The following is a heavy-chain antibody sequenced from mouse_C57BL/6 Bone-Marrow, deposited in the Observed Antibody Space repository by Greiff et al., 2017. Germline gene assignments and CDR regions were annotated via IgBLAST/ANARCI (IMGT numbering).Heavy chain of an antibody. CDR2: IDPETGGT. J-gene: IGHJ1*03. Sequence: QVQLKESGAELVRPGASVTLSCKASGYTFTDYEMHWVKQTPVHGLEWIGAIDPETGGTAYNQKFKGKAILTADKSSSTAYMELRSLTSEDSAVYYCTLNWESWYFDVWGTGTTVTVSS. D-gene: IGHD4-1*01. CDR1: GYTFTDYE. CDR3: TLNWESWYFDV. V-gene: IGHV1-15*01.